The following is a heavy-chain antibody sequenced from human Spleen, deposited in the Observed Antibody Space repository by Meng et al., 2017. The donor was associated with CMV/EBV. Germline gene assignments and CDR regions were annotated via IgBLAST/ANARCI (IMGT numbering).Heavy chain of an antibody. CDR1: GDSMSSDY. D-gene: IGHD6-6*01. V-gene: IGHV4-59*01. CDR2: IIYTGSA. Sequence: SETLSLTCSVSGDSMSSDYWGWIRQPPGKGLEWIGYIIYTGSATYNSSLRSRVTISIDTSKKQFSLKLNSMTAADTAVYYCARELGGGLAARRVVDVWGQGTAVTVSS. CDR3: ARELGGGLAARRVVDV. J-gene: IGHJ6*02.